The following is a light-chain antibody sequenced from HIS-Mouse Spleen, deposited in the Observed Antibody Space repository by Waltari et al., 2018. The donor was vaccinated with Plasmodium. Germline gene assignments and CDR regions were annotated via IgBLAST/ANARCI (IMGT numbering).Light chain of an antibody. CDR2: EVC. CDR3: SSYAGSNNLV. CDR1: SSDVGGYNY. V-gene: IGLV2-8*01. Sequence: QSALTQPPSASGSPGQSVTITCTEPSSDVGGYNYVTWYQQHPGKAHKLMIYEVCKRPSGVPDRFSGSKSGNTASLTVSGLQAEDEADYYCSSYAGSNNLVFGGGTKLTVL. J-gene: IGLJ2*01.